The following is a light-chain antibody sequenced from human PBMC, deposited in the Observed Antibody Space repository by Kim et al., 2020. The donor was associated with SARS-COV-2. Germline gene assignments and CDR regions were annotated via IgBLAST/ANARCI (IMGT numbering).Light chain of an antibody. V-gene: IGKV3-20*01. Sequence: IVLTQSPGTLSFSPGERATLSCRASQSVSSSYLAWYQQKPGQAPRLLIYGASSRATGIPDRFSGSGSGTDFTLTISRLEPEDFAVYYCQQYGSSPPGVTFGGGTKVDIK. J-gene: IGKJ4*01. CDR1: QSVSSSY. CDR3: QQYGSSPPGVT. CDR2: GAS.